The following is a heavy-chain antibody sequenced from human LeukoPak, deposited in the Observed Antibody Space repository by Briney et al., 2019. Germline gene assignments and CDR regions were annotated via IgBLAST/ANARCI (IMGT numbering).Heavy chain of an antibody. V-gene: IGHV4-34*01. CDR2: INHSGST. CDR1: GGSFSGYY. Sequence: SETLSLTCAVYGGSFSGYYWSWIRQPPGKGLEWIGEINHSGSTNYNPSLKSRVTISVDTSKNQFSLKLSSVTAADTAVYYCASLYGMGVWGQGTTVTVSS. J-gene: IGHJ6*02. CDR3: ASLYGMGV.